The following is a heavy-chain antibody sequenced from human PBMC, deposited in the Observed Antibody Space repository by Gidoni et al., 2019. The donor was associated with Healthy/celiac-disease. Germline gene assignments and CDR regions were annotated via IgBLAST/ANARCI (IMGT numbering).Heavy chain of an antibody. CDR2: ISSSSSYI. Sequence: EVQLVESGGGLVKPGGSLRLSCAASGFTFSSSSMNWVRQAPGKGLEWVSSISSSSSYIYYADSVKGRFTISRDNAKNSLYLQMNSLRAEDTAVYYCARIYDSSGYGPQTRNFDYWGQGTLVTVSS. J-gene: IGHJ4*02. CDR1: GFTFSSSS. V-gene: IGHV3-21*01. D-gene: IGHD3-22*01. CDR3: ARIYDSSGYGPQTRNFDY.